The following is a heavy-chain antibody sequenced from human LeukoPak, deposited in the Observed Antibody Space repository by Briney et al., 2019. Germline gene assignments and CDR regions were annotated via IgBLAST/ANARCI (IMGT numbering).Heavy chain of an antibody. CDR3: ARVRGAHCSSTSCYISHGFDY. D-gene: IGHD2-2*02. CDR1: GGSISSGGYY. V-gene: IGHV4-31*03. Sequence: PSQTLSLTCTVSGGSISSGGYYWSWIRQHPGKGLEWIGYIYYSGSTYYNPSLKSRVTISVDTSKNQFSLKLSSVTAADTAVYYCARVRGAHCSSTSCYISHGFDYWGQGTLVTVSS. J-gene: IGHJ4*02. CDR2: IYYSGST.